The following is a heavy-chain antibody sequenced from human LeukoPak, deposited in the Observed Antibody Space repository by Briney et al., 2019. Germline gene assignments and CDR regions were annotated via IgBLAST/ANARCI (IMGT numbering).Heavy chain of an antibody. CDR3: ARSIIHWFDP. Sequence: PGGSLRLSCAASGFTFRSYEMNWVRQAPGRGLEWVSYISSSGTTVYHADSVKGRFTISRDNAKNSLYLQMNSLRAEDTAVYYCARSIIHWFDPWGQGTLVTVSS. V-gene: IGHV3-48*03. J-gene: IGHJ5*02. CDR2: ISSSGTTV. CDR1: GFTFRSYE.